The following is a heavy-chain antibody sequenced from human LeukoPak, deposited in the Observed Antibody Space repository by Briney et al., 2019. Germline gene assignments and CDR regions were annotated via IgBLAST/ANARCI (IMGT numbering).Heavy chain of an antibody. V-gene: IGHV3-15*01. Sequence: SGGSLRPSFAASGFTFSNAWMSWVRQAPGKGLEWVGRIKNKTDGGTTDYPAPVKGRFTISRDDSKNTLYMQMNSLNTEDTSVYYCKTDNVRNEYDLIGFDYWGQGTLVTVSS. CDR3: KTDNVRNEYDLIGFDY. CDR2: IKNKTDGGTT. J-gene: IGHJ4*02. D-gene: IGHD3-3*01. CDR1: GFTFSNAW.